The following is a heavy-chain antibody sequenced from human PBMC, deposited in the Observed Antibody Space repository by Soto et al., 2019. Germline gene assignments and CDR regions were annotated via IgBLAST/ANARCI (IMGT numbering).Heavy chain of an antibody. CDR1: GGSISSGGYS. CDR2: IYHSGVT. Sequence: SETLSLTCAVSGGSISSGGYSWSWVRQPPGKGLEWIGEIYHSGVTNYKPSLKRRVTISVDTSKNQFSLQLKSVTAADTALYYCARFSGSYYYAMDVWGQGSTVTVSS. V-gene: IGHV4-30-2*01. D-gene: IGHD6-19*01. J-gene: IGHJ6*02. CDR3: ARFSGSYYYAMDV.